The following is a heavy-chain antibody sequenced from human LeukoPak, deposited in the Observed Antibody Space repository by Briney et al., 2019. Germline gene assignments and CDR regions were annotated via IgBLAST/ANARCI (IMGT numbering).Heavy chain of an antibody. CDR2: INPSGGST. CDR3: ARVRYLDTAMVIDY. Sequence: ASVAVSFKASGYTFTRYYMHWVRQAPGQGLEWMGIINPSGGSTSYAQKFQGRVTMTRDTSTSTVYMELSSLRSEDTAVYYCARVRYLDTAMVIDYWGQGTLVTVSS. D-gene: IGHD5-18*01. V-gene: IGHV1-46*01. CDR1: GYTFTRYY. J-gene: IGHJ4*02.